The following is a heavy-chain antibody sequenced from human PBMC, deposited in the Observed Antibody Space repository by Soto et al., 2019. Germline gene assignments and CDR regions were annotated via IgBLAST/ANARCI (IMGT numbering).Heavy chain of an antibody. J-gene: IGHJ5*02. CDR1: GFTFSSYW. V-gene: IGHV3-7*01. CDR3: ASDSLGTMIPLDP. Sequence: GGSLRLSCTASGFTFSSYWMSWVRQAPGKGLEWVATIRQDGNEKYYVDSAKGRFTISRDNTKNSLFLQMNNLRAEDTAVYNCASDSLGTMIPLDPWGQGTLVPSPQ. D-gene: IGHD3-22*01. CDR2: IRQDGNEK.